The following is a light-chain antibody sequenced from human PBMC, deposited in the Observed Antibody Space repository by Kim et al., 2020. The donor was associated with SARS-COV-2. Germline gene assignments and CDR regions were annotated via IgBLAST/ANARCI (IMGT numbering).Light chain of an antibody. CDR1: SLRSNY. Sequence: AWGQTVRITCQRDSLRSNYASWYQQKPGQAPVLVIYGKNNRPSGIPDRFSGSSSGNTASLTITGAQAEDEADYYCNSRDSSGNHLVFGGGTQLTVL. V-gene: IGLV3-19*01. J-gene: IGLJ2*01. CDR2: GKN. CDR3: NSRDSSGNHLV.